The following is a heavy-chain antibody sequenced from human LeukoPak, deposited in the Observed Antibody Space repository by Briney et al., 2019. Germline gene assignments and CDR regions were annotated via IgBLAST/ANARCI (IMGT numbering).Heavy chain of an antibody. Sequence: ASVKVSCKASGGTFSSYAISWVRQAPGQGLEWMGGIIPIFGTANYAQKFQGRVTITADESTSTAYMELSSLSSEDTAVYYCARTFLISSLHFDPWGQGTLVTVSS. CDR2: IIPIFGTA. D-gene: IGHD2-8*01. CDR1: GGTFSSYA. J-gene: IGHJ5*02. V-gene: IGHV1-69*13. CDR3: ARTFLISSLHFDP.